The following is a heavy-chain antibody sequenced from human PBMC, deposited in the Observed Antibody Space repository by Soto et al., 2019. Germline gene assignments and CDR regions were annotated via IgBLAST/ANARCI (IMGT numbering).Heavy chain of an antibody. CDR3: ARSSHSTVTTFVY. V-gene: IGHV4-31*03. Sequence: QVQLQESGPGLVKPSQTLSLTCTVSGGSISSGGYYWSWIRQHPGKGLEWIGYIYYSGSTYYNPSLQSRVTTSVDTSKNQFSLKLSSVTAADTSVYYCARSSHSTVTTFVYWGQGTLVTVSS. CDR1: GGSISSGGYY. CDR2: IYYSGST. D-gene: IGHD4-17*01. J-gene: IGHJ4*02.